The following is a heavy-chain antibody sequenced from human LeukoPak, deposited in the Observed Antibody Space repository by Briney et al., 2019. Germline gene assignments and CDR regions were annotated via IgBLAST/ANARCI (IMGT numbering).Heavy chain of an antibody. CDR3: ASANWADAFDI. CDR1: GGSISSGGYY. CDR2: IYHSGST. J-gene: IGHJ3*02. Sequence: ASETLSLTCTVSGGSISSGGYYWSWIRQAPGKGLEWIGYIYHSGSTYYNPSLKSRVTISVDTSKNQFSLKLSSVTAADTAVYYCASANWADAFDIWGQGTMVTVSS. D-gene: IGHD7-27*01. V-gene: IGHV4-30-2*02.